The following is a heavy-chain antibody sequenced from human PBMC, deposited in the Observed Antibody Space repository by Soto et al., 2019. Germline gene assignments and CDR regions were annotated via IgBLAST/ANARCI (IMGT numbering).Heavy chain of an antibody. V-gene: IGHV3-9*01. CDR1: GFKFDDYA. D-gene: IGHD3-10*01. CDR2: ISWNSGRI. J-gene: IGHJ4*02. Sequence: EVQVVESGGGLVQTGRSLRISCAVSGFKFDDYAMHWARQAPGKGLEWVSGISWNSGRIDYADSVKDRFSISRDNANNSLYLQMNSLRAEDTALYYCAKAFGSGRYYMGYFDYWGQGTRVTVSS. CDR3: AKAFGSGRYYMGYFDY.